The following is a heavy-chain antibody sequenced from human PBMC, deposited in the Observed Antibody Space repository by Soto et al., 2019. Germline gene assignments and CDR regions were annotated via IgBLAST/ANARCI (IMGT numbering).Heavy chain of an antibody. CDR3: AKDRGSGSSSVVFDI. V-gene: IGHV3-23*01. D-gene: IGHD6-6*01. J-gene: IGHJ3*02. CDR2: ISGSGGSI. CDR1: GFTFSNHD. Sequence: GGSLRLSCAASGFTFSNHDMSWVRQAPGKGLEWVSAISGSGGSIYNADSVKGRFTISRDNSKNTLYLQMNSLRAEDTAVYYCAKDRGSGSSSVVFDIWGQGTMVTVSS.